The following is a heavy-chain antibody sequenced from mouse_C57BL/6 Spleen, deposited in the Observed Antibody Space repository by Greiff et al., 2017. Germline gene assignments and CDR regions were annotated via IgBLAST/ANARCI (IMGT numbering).Heavy chain of an antibody. CDR2: IDPADGDT. CDR3: TTYYYDYDGVAY. D-gene: IGHD2-4*01. J-gene: IGHJ3*01. CDR1: GFNIKDYY. Sequence: EVQGVESGAELVRPGASVKLSCTASGFNIKDYYMHWVKQRPEQGLEWIGRIDPADGDTEYAPKFQGKATMTADTSSNTAYLQLSSLTSEDTAVYYCTTYYYDYDGVAYWGQGTLVTVSA. V-gene: IGHV14-1*01.